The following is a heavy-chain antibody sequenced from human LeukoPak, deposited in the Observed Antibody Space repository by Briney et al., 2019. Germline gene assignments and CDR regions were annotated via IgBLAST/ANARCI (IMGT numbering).Heavy chain of an antibody. J-gene: IGHJ6*02. V-gene: IGHV1-18*01. CDR2: ISAYNGNT. D-gene: IGHD3-10*01. CDR1: GYTFTSYG. CDR3: ARDLGLRFEELFRYYYGMDV. Sequence: ASVKVSCKASGYTFTSYGISWVRQAPGQGLEWMGWISAYNGNTNYAQKLQGRVTMTTDTSTSTAYMELRSLRSDDTAVYYCARDLGLRFEELFRYYYGMDVWGQGTTVTVSS.